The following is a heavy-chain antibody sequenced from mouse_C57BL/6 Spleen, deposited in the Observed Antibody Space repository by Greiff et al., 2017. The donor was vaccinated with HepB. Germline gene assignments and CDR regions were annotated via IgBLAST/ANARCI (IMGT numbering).Heavy chain of an antibody. CDR2: IYPRSGNT. Sequence: VQLQQSGAELARPGASVKLSCKASGYTFTSYGISWVKQRTGQGLEWIGEIYPRSGNTYYNEKFKGKATLTADKSSSTAYMKLRSLTSEDSAVYFCARDYYGSSPYWYFDVWGTGTTVTVSS. V-gene: IGHV1-81*01. CDR1: GYTFTSYG. D-gene: IGHD1-1*01. J-gene: IGHJ1*03. CDR3: ARDYYGSSPYWYFDV.